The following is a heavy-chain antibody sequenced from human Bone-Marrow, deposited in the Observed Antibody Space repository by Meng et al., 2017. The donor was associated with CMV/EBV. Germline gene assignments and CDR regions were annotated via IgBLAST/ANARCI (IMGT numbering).Heavy chain of an antibody. D-gene: IGHD6-13*01. J-gene: IGHJ4*02. CDR1: GYTFTSYF. V-gene: IGHV1-46*01. CDR3: ARGRGPSGSWYIDY. CDR2: INSSGGRT. Sequence: ASVKVSCKAAGYTFTSYFMHWVRQAPGQGLEWMGKINSSGGRTTYAQKFQGRLTMTRNTSTSTIYMELSSLRSEDTAVYYCARGRGPSGSWYIDYWGQGTLVTASS.